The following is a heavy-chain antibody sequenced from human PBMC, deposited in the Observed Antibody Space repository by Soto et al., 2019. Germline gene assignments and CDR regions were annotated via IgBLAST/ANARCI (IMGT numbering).Heavy chain of an antibody. CDR3: ARLIAAAGSLHFDY. D-gene: IGHD6-13*01. J-gene: IGHJ4*02. Sequence: SGPTLVNPTQTLTLTCTFSVFSLSTSGMCVSWIRQPPGKALEWLARIDWDDDKYYSTSLKTRLTISKDTSKNQVVLTMTNMDPVDTATYYCARLIAAAGSLHFDYWGQGTLVTVSS. V-gene: IGHV2-70*11. CDR1: VFSLSTSGMC. CDR2: IDWDDDK.